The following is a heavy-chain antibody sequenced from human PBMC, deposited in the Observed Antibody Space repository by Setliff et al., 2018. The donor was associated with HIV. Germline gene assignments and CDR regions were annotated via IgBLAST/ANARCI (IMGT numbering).Heavy chain of an antibody. V-gene: IGHV4-59*12. J-gene: IGHJ3*02. CDR3: ARGGGGDPFDI. CDR1: RASISSNY. D-gene: IGHD3-16*01. CDR2: IYNSDST. Sequence: ETLSLTCTVSRASISSNYWAWLRQSPEKGLEYIGYIYNSDSTAYNPSLKSRVTMSLDTSKNQFSLKLTSVTAADTAVFYCARGGGGDPFDIWGQGIQVTVSS.